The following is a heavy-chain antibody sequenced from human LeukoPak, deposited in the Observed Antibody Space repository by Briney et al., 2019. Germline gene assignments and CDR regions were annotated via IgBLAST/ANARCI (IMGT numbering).Heavy chain of an antibody. J-gene: IGHJ4*02. D-gene: IGHD2-8*02. CDR2: ISYDGSNK. V-gene: IGHV3-30*18. Sequence: GGSLRLSCAASGSTFSSYGMHWVRQAPGKGLEWVAVISYDGSNKYYADSVKGRFTISRDNSKNTLYLQMNSLRAEDTAVYYCAKDGDVGYFDYWGQGTLVTVSS. CDR3: AKDGDVGYFDY. CDR1: GSTFSSYG.